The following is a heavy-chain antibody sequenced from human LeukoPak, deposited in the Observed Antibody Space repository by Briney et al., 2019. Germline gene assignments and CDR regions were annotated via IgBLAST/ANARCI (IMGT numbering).Heavy chain of an antibody. D-gene: IGHD3-10*02. Sequence: PGGSLSLSCEASGFTFSNYAMSWVRKAQGKGLEWVSYISSSGSTIYYADSVKGRFTISRDNAKNSLYLQMNSLRAEDTAVYYCAELGITMIGGVWGKGTTVTISS. CDR1: GFTFSNYA. CDR3: AELGITMIGGV. V-gene: IGHV3-48*03. J-gene: IGHJ6*04. CDR2: ISSSGSTI.